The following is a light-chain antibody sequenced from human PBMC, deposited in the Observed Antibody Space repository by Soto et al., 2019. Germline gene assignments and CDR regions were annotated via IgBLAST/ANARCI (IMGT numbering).Light chain of an antibody. CDR3: HQYDTWPPYT. V-gene: IGKV3-15*01. J-gene: IGKJ2*01. Sequence: EILMTQSPATLSVSPGERATLSCRASQDISSNLAWYQQKHGQAPRLLIYGASTRATGIPARFSGSGSGTEFTLTITSLQSEDFAVYYCHQYDTWPPYTFGQGTNLEIK. CDR2: GAS. CDR1: QDISSN.